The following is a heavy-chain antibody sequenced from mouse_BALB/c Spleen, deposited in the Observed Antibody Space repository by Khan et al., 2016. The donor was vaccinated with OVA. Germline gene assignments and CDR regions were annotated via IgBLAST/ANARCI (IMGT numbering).Heavy chain of an antibody. CDR2: ISSDGDNT. J-gene: IGHJ3*01. V-gene: IGHV5-9*03. CDR3: ARSNYGNFAY. CDR1: GFTFSSYT. D-gene: IGHD2-1*01. Sequence: EVELVESGGGLVKPGGSLKLSCAASGFTFSSYTMSWIRQTPEKRLEWVATISSDGDNTYSPDRVKGRFTISRDNAKNNLYLQMSRLRSEDTALYYCARSNYGNFAYWGQGTLVTVSA.